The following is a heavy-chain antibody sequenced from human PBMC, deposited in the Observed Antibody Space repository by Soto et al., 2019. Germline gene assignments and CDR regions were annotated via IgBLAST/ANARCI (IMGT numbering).Heavy chain of an antibody. CDR3: ARASSSSSAADY. D-gene: IGHD6-6*01. Sequence: QVQLQESGPGLVKPSQTLSLTCNVSGESISSGGYYWSWIRHHPGKGLEWIGYIYDTESAYYNPSLKSRVTISIDTSKNQFAMRLSSVTAADTAVYYCARASSSSSAADYWGQGILATVSS. CDR2: IYDTESA. CDR1: GESISSGGYY. V-gene: IGHV4-31*03. J-gene: IGHJ4*02.